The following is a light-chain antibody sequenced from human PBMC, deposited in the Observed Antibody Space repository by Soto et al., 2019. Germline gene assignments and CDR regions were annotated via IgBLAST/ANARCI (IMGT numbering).Light chain of an antibody. V-gene: IGKV1-33*01. CDR1: QDISNY. CDR2: DAS. J-gene: IGKJ5*01. CDR3: QQYENLPIT. Sequence: DIQMTQSPSSLSASVGDRVTITCQASQDISNYLNWYQQKPGKAPKLLIYDASNLETGVPSRFSGSGSGTDFTFTISSLQAEDIDTYYCQQYENLPITFGQGTRLELK.